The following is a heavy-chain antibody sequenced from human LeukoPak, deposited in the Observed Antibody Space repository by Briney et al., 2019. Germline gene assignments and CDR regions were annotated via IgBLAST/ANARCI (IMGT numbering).Heavy chain of an antibody. CDR1: GGSISGHY. V-gene: IGHV4-59*11. J-gene: IGHJ3*02. D-gene: IGHD3-16*01. CDR2: IQYSGHT. CDR3: ARVRDWFGDI. Sequence: SETLSLTCSVSGGSISGHYWGWIRQFPGKRLEWIGYIQYSGHTNYNPSLESRLTISVDTSKNQLSLNLKSVTTVDTAVYYCARVRDWFGDIWGQGTMVTVSS.